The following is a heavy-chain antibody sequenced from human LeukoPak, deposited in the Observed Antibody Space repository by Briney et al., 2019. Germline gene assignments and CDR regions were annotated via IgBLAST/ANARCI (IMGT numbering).Heavy chain of an antibody. J-gene: IGHJ4*02. CDR1: GGSSSGYY. CDR2: IIHIGST. Sequence: SVTLSLTCAVYGGSSSGYYWSWIRHPPGQGLEWIGEIIHIGSTNYNPSLKTRVTISIDTSKNQLSLKLSSVAAADTAVYYCEIYSSSWAFDYWGQGTLVTVSS. D-gene: IGHD6-13*01. CDR3: EIYSSSWAFDY. V-gene: IGHV4-34*12.